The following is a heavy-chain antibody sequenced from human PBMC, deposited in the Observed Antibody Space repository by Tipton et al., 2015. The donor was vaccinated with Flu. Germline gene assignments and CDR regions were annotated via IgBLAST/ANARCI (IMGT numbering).Heavy chain of an antibody. Sequence: TLSLTCAVSGGSISTSNWWSWVRQPPGRGLEWIGEVYHSGTTNYNPPLKSRVTISVDKSKKQFSLNLSSVTAADTAVYYCARDKNGYNYGLDYWGQGTLVTVSS. CDR3: ARDKNGYNYGLDY. CDR2: VYHSGTT. J-gene: IGHJ4*02. V-gene: IGHV4-4*02. D-gene: IGHD5-24*01. CDR1: GGSISTSNW.